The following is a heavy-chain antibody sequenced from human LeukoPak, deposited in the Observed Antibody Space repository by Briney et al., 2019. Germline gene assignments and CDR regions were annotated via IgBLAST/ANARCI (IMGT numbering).Heavy chain of an antibody. V-gene: IGHV3-64*01. J-gene: IGHJ4*02. CDR1: GFTFSSYA. CDR2: ISSNGGST. Sequence: PGGSLRLSCAASGFTFSSYAMHWVRQAPGKGLEYVSAISSNGGSTYYANSVKGRFTISRDNSKNTLYLQMGSLRAEDMAVYYCARVHSSGWPYFDYWGQGTLVTVSS. D-gene: IGHD6-19*01. CDR3: ARVHSSGWPYFDY.